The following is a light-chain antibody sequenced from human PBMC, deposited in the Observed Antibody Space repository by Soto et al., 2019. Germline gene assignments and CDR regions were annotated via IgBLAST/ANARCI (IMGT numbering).Light chain of an antibody. V-gene: IGKV3-11*01. CDR1: QSVSTY. CDR3: QQRSHWPPEYT. CDR2: DAS. Sequence: EVVLTQSPATLSLSPGERATLSCRASQSVSTYLAWYQQKPGQAPRLLIYDASNRATGIPARFSGSGSGTDFPLTISSLEPEDFAIYYCQQRSHWPPEYTFGQGTKLEIK. J-gene: IGKJ2*01.